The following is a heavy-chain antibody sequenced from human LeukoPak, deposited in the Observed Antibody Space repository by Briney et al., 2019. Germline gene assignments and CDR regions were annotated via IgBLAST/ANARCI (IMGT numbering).Heavy chain of an antibody. J-gene: IGHJ4*02. CDR2: ISYDGSNK. V-gene: IGHV3-30*18. D-gene: IGHD6-19*01. CDR3: AKLRGSSAVADDY. CDR1: GFTFSSYG. Sequence: GGSLRLSCAASGFTFSSYGMHWVRQAPGKGLEWVAVISYDGSNKYYADSVKGRFTISRDNSKNTLYLQMNSLRAEDTAVYYCAKLRGSSAVADDYWGQGTLVTVSS.